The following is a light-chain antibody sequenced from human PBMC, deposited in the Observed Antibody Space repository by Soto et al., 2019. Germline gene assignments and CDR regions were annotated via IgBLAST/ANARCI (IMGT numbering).Light chain of an antibody. Sequence: EIVLTQSPATLSLSPGERATVSCRTSQSVSNFLVWYQQKPGQAPKLLIYGASTRATGVPGRFSGSGSGTEFTLTISSLQSEDFAVYYCQQYNDWWTFGQGTKVDIK. J-gene: IGKJ1*01. CDR2: GAS. CDR1: QSVSNF. V-gene: IGKV3-15*01. CDR3: QQYNDWWT.